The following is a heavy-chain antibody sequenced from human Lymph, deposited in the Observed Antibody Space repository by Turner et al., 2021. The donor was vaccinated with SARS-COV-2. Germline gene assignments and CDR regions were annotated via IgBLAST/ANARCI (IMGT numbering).Heavy chain of an antibody. J-gene: IGHJ4*02. CDR1: GFTFSYAW. D-gene: IGHD1-7*01. V-gene: IGHV3-15*01. Sequence: EVQLVESGGGLVKPGGSLRLSCAASGFTFSYAWMTWVRQAPGKGLEWVVRIKSKTDGGTTDYAAPVKGRFTISRDDSKNTLYLQMNSLKTEDTAVYFCTTGGFTGTYGDYFDYWGQGTLVTVSS. CDR2: IKSKTDGGTT. CDR3: TTGGFTGTYGDYFDY.